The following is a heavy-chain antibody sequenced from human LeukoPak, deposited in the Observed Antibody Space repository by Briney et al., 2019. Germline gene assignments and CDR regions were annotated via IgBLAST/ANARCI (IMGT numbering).Heavy chain of an antibody. V-gene: IGHV3-23*01. CDR1: GFTFSSYA. J-gene: IGHJ4*02. Sequence: GGSLRLSCAASGFTFSSYAMSWVRQAPGKGLEWVSAISGSGGSTYYADSVKGRFTISRDNSKNTLYLQMNSLRAEDTAVYYCAKAYVLRYFAWLLPLDYWGQGPLVTVSS. CDR3: AKAYVLRYFAWLLPLDY. D-gene: IGHD3-9*01. CDR2: ISGSGGST.